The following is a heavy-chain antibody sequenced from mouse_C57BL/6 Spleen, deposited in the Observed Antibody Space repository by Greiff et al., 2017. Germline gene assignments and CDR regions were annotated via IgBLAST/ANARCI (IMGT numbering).Heavy chain of an antibody. CDR3: ARGHGSSFFDD. Sequence: EVKLVESGGGLVKPGGSLKLSCAASGFTFSSYAMSWVRQTPEKRLEWVATISDGGSYTYYPDNVKGRFTISRDNAKNNLYLQMSHLKSEDTAMYYCARGHGSSFFDDWGQGTTLTVSS. J-gene: IGHJ2*01. CDR1: GFTFSSYA. V-gene: IGHV5-4*03. CDR2: ISDGGSYT. D-gene: IGHD1-1*01.